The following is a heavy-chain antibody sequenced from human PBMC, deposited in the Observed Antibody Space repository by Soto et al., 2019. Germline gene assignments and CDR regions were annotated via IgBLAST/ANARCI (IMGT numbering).Heavy chain of an antibody. CDR3: AKASIPTTGLSPYTKWLDP. CDR2: ISGSGANT. D-gene: IGHD1-1*01. V-gene: IGHV3-23*01. J-gene: IGHJ5*02. CDR1: GLTVSGYS. Sequence: EVQLLESGGGLVQPGGSLGLSCAASGLTVSGYSMSWVRQAPGKGLEWVSGISGSGANTYYAGSVKGRFTISRDSSKNTLHLQMNSLRAEDTAVYYCAKASIPTTGLSPYTKWLDPWGQGTLVTVSS.